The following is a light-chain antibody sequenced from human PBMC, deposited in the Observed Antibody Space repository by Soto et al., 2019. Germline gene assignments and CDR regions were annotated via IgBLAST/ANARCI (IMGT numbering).Light chain of an antibody. Sequence: DIQMTQSPSTLSASVGDSVTITCRASQSVNSWLAWYQQKPGKAPKLLIYKASSLESGVPSRFSVSGSGTEFTLTISSLQPDDFATYYCQQYNTYSQTFGQGTKVEIK. J-gene: IGKJ1*01. CDR2: KAS. V-gene: IGKV1-5*03. CDR1: QSVNSW. CDR3: QQYNTYSQT.